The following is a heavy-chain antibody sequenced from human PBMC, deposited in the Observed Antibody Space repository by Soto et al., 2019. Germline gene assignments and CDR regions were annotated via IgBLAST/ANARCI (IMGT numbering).Heavy chain of an antibody. V-gene: IGHV4-59*01. J-gene: IGHJ3*02. D-gene: IGHD3-22*01. CDR2: IYYSGST. CDR1: GGSISSYY. Sequence: SETLSLTCTVSGGSISSYYWSWIRQPPGKGLEWIGYIYYSGSTNYNPSLKSRVTISVDTSKNQFSLKLSSVTAADTAVYYCARDRKYYYDSSGRTGEFDIWGQGTMVTVSS. CDR3: ARDRKYYYDSSGRTGEFDI.